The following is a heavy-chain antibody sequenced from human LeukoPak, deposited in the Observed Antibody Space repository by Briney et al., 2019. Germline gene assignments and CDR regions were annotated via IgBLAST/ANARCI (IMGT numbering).Heavy chain of an antibody. CDR2: IYYSGST. Sequence: SETLSLTCTVSGGSISSYYWSWIRQPPGKGLEWIGYIYYSGSTNYNPSPKSRVTISVDTSKNQFSLKLSSVTAADTAVYYCARVGGGYLRTFDYWGQGTLVTVSS. CDR1: GGSISSYY. V-gene: IGHV4-59*01. J-gene: IGHJ4*02. CDR3: ARVGGGYLRTFDY. D-gene: IGHD5-12*01.